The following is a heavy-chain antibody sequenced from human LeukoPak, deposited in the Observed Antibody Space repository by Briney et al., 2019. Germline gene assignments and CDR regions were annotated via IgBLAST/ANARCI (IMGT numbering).Heavy chain of an antibody. CDR2: MNPNSGNT. CDR3: TTAGERPTRYFEY. D-gene: IGHD3-16*01. J-gene: IGHJ4*02. Sequence: ASVKVSCKASGYSFSSYDINWVRQATGKGLEWMGWMNPNSGNTCYAQKFKGRVTMTRNTSINTAYMEVSGLIAEDTAVYFCTTAGERPTRYFEYWGQGTLVTVSS. V-gene: IGHV1-8*01. CDR1: GYSFSSYD.